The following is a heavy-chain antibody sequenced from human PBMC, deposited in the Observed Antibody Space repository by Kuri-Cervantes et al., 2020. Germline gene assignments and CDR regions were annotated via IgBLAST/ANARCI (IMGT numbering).Heavy chain of an antibody. J-gene: IGHJ4*02. D-gene: IGHD3-10*01. V-gene: IGHV4-39*01. CDR3: ARSCGSGSFDY. Sequence: SETLSLTCTVSGGSISSSSYYWGWIRQPPGKGLECIGSIYCSGSTYYNPSLKSRVTISVNTYKNQFSLKLSSVTAADTAVYYCARSCGSGSFDYWGRGTLVTVSS. CDR2: IYCSGST. CDR1: GGSISSSSYY.